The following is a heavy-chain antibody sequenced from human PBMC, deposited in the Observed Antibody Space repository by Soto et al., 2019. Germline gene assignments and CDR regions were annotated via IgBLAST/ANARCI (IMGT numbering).Heavy chain of an antibody. CDR1: GFTLSNYW. Sequence: GGSLRLSCAPSGFTLSNYWMPWVRQAPGKGLEWVANINYDGSEKNYVDSVKGRFTISRDNTRNSLALQMNTLRVEDTAVYYCLSAGSAVSWGQGTLVTVPS. J-gene: IGHJ4*02. D-gene: IGHD3-10*01. V-gene: IGHV3-7*05. CDR3: LSAGSAVS. CDR2: INYDGSEK.